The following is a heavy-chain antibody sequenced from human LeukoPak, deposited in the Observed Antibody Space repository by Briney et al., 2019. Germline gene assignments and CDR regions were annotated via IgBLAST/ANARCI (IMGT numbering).Heavy chain of an antibody. CDR1: GFTFSSYG. CDR2: IWYGGSNK. J-gene: IGHJ4*02. Sequence: QPGRSLRLSCAASGFTFSSYGMHWVRQAPGKGLEWVAVIWYGGSNKYYADSVKGRFTISRDNSKNTLYLQMNSLRAEDTAVYYCAKEGLPGGEGDDYFDYWGQGTLVTVSS. CDR3: AKEGLPGGEGDDYFDY. V-gene: IGHV3-30*18. D-gene: IGHD3-16*01.